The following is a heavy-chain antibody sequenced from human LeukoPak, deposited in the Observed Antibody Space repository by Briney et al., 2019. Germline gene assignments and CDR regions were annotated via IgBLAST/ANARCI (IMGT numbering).Heavy chain of an antibody. J-gene: IGHJ4*02. CDR2: ISGSGGST. CDR3: ARDDGYYSPFDY. CDR1: GFTFSSYA. D-gene: IGHD4-17*01. Sequence: PGGSLRLSCAASGFTFSSYAMSWVRQAPGKGLEWVSAISGSGGSTYYADSVKGRFTISRDNAKNSLYLQMNSLRAEDTAVYYCARDDGYYSPFDYWGQGTLVTVSS. V-gene: IGHV3-23*01.